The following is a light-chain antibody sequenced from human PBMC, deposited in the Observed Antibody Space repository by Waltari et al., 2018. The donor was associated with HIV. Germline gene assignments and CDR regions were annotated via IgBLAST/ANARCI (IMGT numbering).Light chain of an antibody. CDR2: DAS. V-gene: IGKV3-11*01. J-gene: IGKJ4*01. CDR1: QTFTSGK. Sequence: TLSVSPGEGATLSCRVSQTFTSGKLAWYQQKPGQAPRLLIYDASSRATGIPARFSGSGSGTDFTLTISNLEPEDFAVYYCQQRSNWPLTFGGGTKVEIK. CDR3: QQRSNWPLT.